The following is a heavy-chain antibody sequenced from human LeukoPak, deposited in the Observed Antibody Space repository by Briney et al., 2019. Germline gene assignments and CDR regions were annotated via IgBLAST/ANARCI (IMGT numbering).Heavy chain of an antibody. D-gene: IGHD6-19*01. CDR3: ARGVSRRWLVMILTDNWFDP. CDR2: MNPNSGNT. CDR1: GYTFTSYG. J-gene: IGHJ5*02. Sequence: GASVKVSCKASGYTFTSYGISWVRQATGQGLEWMGWMNPNSGNTGYAQKFQGRVTMTRNTSISTAYMELSSLRSEDTAVYYCARGVSRRWLVMILTDNWFDPWGQGTLVTVSS. V-gene: IGHV1-8*02.